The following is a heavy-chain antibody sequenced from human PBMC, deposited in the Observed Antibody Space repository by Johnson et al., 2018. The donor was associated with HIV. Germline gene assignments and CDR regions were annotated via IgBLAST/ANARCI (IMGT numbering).Heavy chain of an antibody. D-gene: IGHD3-16*01. CDR2: ISYDGSNQ. Sequence: QVQLVESGGGLVQPGGSLRLSCAASGFTFSSYWMSWIRQAPGKGLEWVAVISYDGSNQYCADSVKGRFAISRDNSNKTVYLQMNSLGPEDTAVYYCAKPPSMGADAFDIWGQGTMVTVSS. V-gene: IGHV3-30*18. CDR3: AKPPSMGADAFDI. J-gene: IGHJ3*02. CDR1: GFTFSSYW.